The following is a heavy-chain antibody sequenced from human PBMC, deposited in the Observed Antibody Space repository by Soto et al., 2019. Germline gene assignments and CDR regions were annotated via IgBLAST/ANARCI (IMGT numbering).Heavy chain of an antibody. J-gene: IGHJ6*03. CDR1: GGSISSYY. V-gene: IGHV4-59*08. CDR3: ARAGVGRKIATVTTTYYYYYYMDV. Sequence: PSETLSLTCTVSGGSISSYYWSWIRQPPGKGLEWIGYIYYSGSTNYNPSLKSRVTISVDTSKNQFSLKLSSVTAADTAVYYCARAGVGRKIATVTTTYYYYYYMDVWGKGTTVTVSS. D-gene: IGHD4-17*01. CDR2: IYYSGST.